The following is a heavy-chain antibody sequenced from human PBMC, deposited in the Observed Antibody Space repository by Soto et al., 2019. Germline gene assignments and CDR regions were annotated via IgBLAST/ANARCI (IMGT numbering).Heavy chain of an antibody. CDR3: ASGLVTTLHY. CDR2: IYHSGSA. Sequence: SETLSLTCAVSGGSISSGGYSWTWIRQPPGKGLEWIGYIYHSGSAYYNPSLKSRVTISVDRSKNQFSLKLSSVTAADTAVYYCASGLVTTLHYWGQGTLVTVSS. CDR1: GGSISSGGYS. J-gene: IGHJ4*02. D-gene: IGHD4-17*01. V-gene: IGHV4-30-2*01.